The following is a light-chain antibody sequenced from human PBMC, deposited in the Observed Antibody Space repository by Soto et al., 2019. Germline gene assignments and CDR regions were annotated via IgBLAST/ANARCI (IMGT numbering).Light chain of an antibody. CDR1: SSNIGSNY. CDR3: SAWDDSLSGYV. J-gene: IGLJ1*01. Sequence: QSVVTQPPSASGTPGQRVTISCSGSSSNIGSNYVYWYQQVPGTAPKLLIYRNDQRPSGVPDRFSGSKSGTSASLAISGLRSEDEADYYCSAWDDSLSGYVFGTGTKLTV. CDR2: RND. V-gene: IGLV1-47*01.